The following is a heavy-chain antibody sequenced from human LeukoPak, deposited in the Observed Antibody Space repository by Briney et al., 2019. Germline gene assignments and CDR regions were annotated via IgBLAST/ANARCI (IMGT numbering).Heavy chain of an antibody. CDR1: GFTFDSYA. J-gene: IGHJ4*02. V-gene: IGHV3-23*01. CDR3: AKESSDWSWD. Sequence: GGFLRLSCAASGFTFDSYAMSWVRQAPGEGLEWVSGISRSGGSTYYADSVKGRFTISRDNSKNTLYLQMNSLRAEDTAVYFCAKESSDWSWDWGQGALVTVSP. D-gene: IGHD6-13*01. CDR2: ISRSGGST.